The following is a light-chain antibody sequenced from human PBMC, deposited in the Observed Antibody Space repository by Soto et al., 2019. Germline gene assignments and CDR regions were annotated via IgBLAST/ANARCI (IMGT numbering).Light chain of an antibody. CDR2: GAS. J-gene: IGKJ2*01. V-gene: IGKV3-20*01. CDR3: QQYVSSPYT. CDR1: QSITSSY. Sequence: EVVLTQSPGTLSLSPGERATLSCTASQSITSSYLAWYQQKPGQAPRLLIYGASISATGIPDRFSGSGSGTDFILSISRLEPEDFAFYYWQQYVSSPYTFGRGTKLEIK.